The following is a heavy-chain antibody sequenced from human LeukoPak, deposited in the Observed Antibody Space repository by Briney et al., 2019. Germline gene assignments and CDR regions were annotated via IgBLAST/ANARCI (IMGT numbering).Heavy chain of an antibody. V-gene: IGHV2-26*01. D-gene: IGHD3-22*01. CDR3: ARMSGYYDTSGYYYVFDY. J-gene: IGHJ4*02. Sequence: SGPTLVNPTETLTLTCTVSGFSLSNARMGVSWIRQPPGKALEWLAHIFSNDEKSYSTSLKSRLTISKDTSKSQVVLTMTNMDPEDTATYYCARMSGYYDTSGYYYVFDYWGQGTLVTVSS. CDR1: GFSLSNARMG. CDR2: IFSNDEK.